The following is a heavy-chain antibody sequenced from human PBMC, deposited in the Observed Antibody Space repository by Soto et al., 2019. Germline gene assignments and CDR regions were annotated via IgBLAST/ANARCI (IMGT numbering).Heavy chain of an antibody. V-gene: IGHV3-23*01. CDR2: ISRLGGNS. J-gene: IGHJ4*02. Sequence: GGSLRLSCAASGFTFSSYAMGWVRQAPGKGLEWVSGISRLGGNSYHADSVKGRFTISRDNSKNTLYLQMNSLRAEDTAVYYCAKDLWSRRPYDSSGYYYAAFDYWGQGTLVTVS. CDR3: AKDLWSRRPYDSSGYYYAAFDY. D-gene: IGHD3-22*01. CDR1: GFTFSSYA.